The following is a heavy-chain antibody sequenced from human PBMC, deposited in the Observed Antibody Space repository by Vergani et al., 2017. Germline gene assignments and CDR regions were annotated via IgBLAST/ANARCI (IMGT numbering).Heavy chain of an antibody. CDR3: ARQEYYYDSSGYYHFDY. J-gene: IGHJ4*02. Sequence: EVQLVESGGGLVKPGGSLRLSCAASGFTFSSYSMNWVRQAPGKGLEWVSSISSSSSYIYYADSVKGRFTISRDNAKNSLYLQMNSLRAEDTAVYYCARQEYYYDSSGYYHFDYWGQGTLVTVSS. D-gene: IGHD3-22*01. CDR2: ISSSSSYI. V-gene: IGHV3-21*01. CDR1: GFTFSSYS.